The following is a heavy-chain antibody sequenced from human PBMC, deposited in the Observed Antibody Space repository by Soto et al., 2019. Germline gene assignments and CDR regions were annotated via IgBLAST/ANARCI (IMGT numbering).Heavy chain of an antibody. J-gene: IGHJ6*02. V-gene: IGHV3-7*03. CDR3: ARDIAVAGDFYYYYYGMDV. CDR2: IKQDGSEK. Sequence: GGSLRLSCAASGFTLSSNGMHWVRQAPGKGLEWVANIKQDGSEKYYVDSVKARFTISRDNAKNSLYLQMNSLRAEDTAVYYCARDIAVAGDFYYYYYGMDVWGQGTTVTVS. D-gene: IGHD6-19*01. CDR1: GFTLSSNG.